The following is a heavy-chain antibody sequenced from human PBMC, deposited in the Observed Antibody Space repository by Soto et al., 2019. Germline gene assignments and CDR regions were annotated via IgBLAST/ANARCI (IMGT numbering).Heavy chain of an antibody. V-gene: IGHV3-30*04. J-gene: IGHJ4*02. Sequence: GGSLRLSCAASGFTFSSYALHWVRQAPGKGLEWVAVISYDGSDTFYADSVKGRFTISRDNSKNTLFLHMSNLRAEDTAMYYCTIVRVADSALGHWGQGTLVTVSS. CDR2: ISYDGSDT. CDR3: TIVRVADSALGH. CDR1: GFTFSSYA. D-gene: IGHD3-10*02.